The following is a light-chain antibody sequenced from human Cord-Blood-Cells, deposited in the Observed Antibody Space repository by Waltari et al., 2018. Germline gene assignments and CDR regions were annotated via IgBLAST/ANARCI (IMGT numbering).Light chain of an antibody. CDR1: QSISSY. V-gene: IGKV1-39*01. CDR3: QQSYSTPWT. J-gene: IGKJ1*01. Sequence: IQMTQTPTSRSASVGDRVTIPCRASQSISSYLNWYQQKPGKAPKLLIYAASSLQSGVPSRFSGSGSGTDFTLTISSLQPEDFATYYCQQSYSTPWTFGQGTKVEIK. CDR2: AAS.